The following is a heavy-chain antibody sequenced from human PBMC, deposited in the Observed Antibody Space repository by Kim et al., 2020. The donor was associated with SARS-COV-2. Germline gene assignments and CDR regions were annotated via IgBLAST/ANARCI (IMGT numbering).Heavy chain of an antibody. J-gene: IGHJ4*02. D-gene: IGHD6-19*01. CDR2: IYYSGST. V-gene: IGHV4-59*01. Sequence: SETLSLTCTVSGGSISSYYWSWIRQPPGKGLEWIGYIYYSGSTNYNPSHKSRVTISVDTSKNQFSLKLSSVTAADTAVYYCARDRGLRYSSGWYYFDYWDQGTLVTVSS. CDR1: GGSISSYY. CDR3: ARDRGLRYSSGWYYFDY.